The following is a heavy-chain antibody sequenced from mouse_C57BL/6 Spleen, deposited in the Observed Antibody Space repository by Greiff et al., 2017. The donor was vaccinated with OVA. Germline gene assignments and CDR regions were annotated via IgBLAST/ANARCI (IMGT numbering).Heavy chain of an antibody. Sequence: VQLKQSGAELVRPGASVTLSCKASGYTFTDYEMHWVKQTPVHGLEWIGAIDPETGGTAYNQKFKGKAILTADKSSSTAYMELRSLTSEDSAVYYCTRRDYGSSYFDYWGQGTTLTVSS. D-gene: IGHD1-1*01. CDR2: IDPETGGT. CDR1: GYTFTDYE. V-gene: IGHV1-15*01. CDR3: TRRDYGSSYFDY. J-gene: IGHJ2*01.